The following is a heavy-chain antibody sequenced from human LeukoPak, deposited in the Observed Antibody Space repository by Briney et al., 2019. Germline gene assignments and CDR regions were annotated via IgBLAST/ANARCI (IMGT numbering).Heavy chain of an antibody. V-gene: IGHV3-23*01. CDR1: GFIFSNYA. CDR3: ARSGLSRFGF. CDR2: FSGSGGST. J-gene: IGHJ4*02. D-gene: IGHD2/OR15-2a*01. Sequence: GGSLRLSCAASGFIFSNYAMSWVRQAPGKGLQWVSAFSGSGGSTYYADSVKGRFTISRDNSRNTLYLQMNSLRAEDTAVYYCARSGLSRFGFWGQGTLVTVSS.